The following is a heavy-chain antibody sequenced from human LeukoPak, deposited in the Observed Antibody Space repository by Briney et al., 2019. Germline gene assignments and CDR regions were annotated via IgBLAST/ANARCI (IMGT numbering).Heavy chain of an antibody. Sequence: GSLRLSCATSGFTLSRYWIGWVRQAPGKGLEWVANIRQDGSEKYYVDSVKGRFTISRDNAKNSLYLQMNSLRAEDTAVYFCARDYYDTTGPLTYWGQGTLVTVSS. CDR3: ARDYYDTTGPLTY. V-gene: IGHV3-7*01. J-gene: IGHJ4*02. CDR2: IRQDGSEK. CDR1: GFTLSRYW. D-gene: IGHD3-22*01.